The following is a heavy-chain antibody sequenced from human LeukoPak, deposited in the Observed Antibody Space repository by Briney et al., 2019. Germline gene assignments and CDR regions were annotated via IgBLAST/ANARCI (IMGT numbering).Heavy chain of an antibody. CDR1: GFTFSSYA. Sequence: GGSLRLSCAASGFTFSSYAMSWVRQAPGKGLEWVSAISGSGGSTYYADSVKGRFTISRDNSKNTLYLQMNSLRAEDTAVYYCARVVRNYDILTGYDEDYFDYWGQGTLVSVSS. CDR2: ISGSGGST. J-gene: IGHJ4*02. D-gene: IGHD3-9*01. V-gene: IGHV3-23*01. CDR3: ARVVRNYDILTGYDEDYFDY.